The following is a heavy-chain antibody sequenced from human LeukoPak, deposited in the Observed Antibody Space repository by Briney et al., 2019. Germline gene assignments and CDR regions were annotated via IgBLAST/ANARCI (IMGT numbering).Heavy chain of an antibody. V-gene: IGHV3-48*03. J-gene: IGHJ6*02. Sequence: GGALRLSCAASGFTFSSYEMNWVRQAPGKGLEWVSYICSAGSIIYYADSVKGRFTISRDTAKNSLYLQMNSLRAEDTAVYYCARDLGYCSSTSCYLFVNYYYGMDVWGQGTTVTVS. D-gene: IGHD2-2*01. CDR1: GFTFSSYE. CDR3: ARDLGYCSSTSCYLFVNYYYGMDV. CDR2: ICSAGSII.